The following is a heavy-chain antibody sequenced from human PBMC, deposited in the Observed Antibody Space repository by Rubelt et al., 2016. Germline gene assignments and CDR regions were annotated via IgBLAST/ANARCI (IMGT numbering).Heavy chain of an antibody. CDR2: TYYRSKWYY. D-gene: IGHD6-13*01. CDR1: GDSVSSNTVV. CDR3: ARGIIAEAGPKPTFDP. J-gene: IGHJ5*02. Sequence: QVQLQQSGPGLVKPSQTLSLTCAISGDSVSSNTVVWHWIRQSPSRGLEWLGRTYYRSKWYYEYAVSVKSRISIDPDTSKNQFSLQLNSVTPDDTAVYYWARGIIAEAGPKPTFDPCGQGTLVTVSS. V-gene: IGHV6-1*01.